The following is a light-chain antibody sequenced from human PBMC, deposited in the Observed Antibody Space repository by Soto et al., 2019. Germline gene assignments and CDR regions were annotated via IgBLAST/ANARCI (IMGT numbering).Light chain of an antibody. CDR3: QQYGSSPWP. V-gene: IGKV3-20*01. CDR2: GAS. J-gene: IGKJ1*01. CDR1: QSVSNSY. Sequence: EIVLTQSPGTLSLSPGERATLSCRASQSVSNSYLAWYQQKPGQASRLLIYGASSRATGIPDRFSGSGSGTDFTLTISRLEPEDIAVYYCQQYGSSPWPFGQGTKVEIK.